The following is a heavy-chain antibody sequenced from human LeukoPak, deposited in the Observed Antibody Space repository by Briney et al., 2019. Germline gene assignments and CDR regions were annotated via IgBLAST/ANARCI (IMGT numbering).Heavy chain of an antibody. CDR3: ARTMVRGVIIEKWFDP. CDR1: GGSISSGSYY. Sequence: PSETLSLTCTVSGGSISSGSYYWSWIRQPAGKGLEWIGRIYTSGSTNYNPSLKSRVTISVDTSKNQFSLKLSSVTAADTAVYYCARTMVRGVIIEKWFDPWGQGTLVTVSS. D-gene: IGHD3-10*01. J-gene: IGHJ5*02. CDR2: IYTSGST. V-gene: IGHV4-61*02.